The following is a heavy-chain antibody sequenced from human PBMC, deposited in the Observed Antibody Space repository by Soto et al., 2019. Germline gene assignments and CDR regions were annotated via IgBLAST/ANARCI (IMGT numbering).Heavy chain of an antibody. CDR1: GGSFSGYY. CDR3: ARGWGRIFDY. Sequence: QVQRQQWGAGLLKPSESLSLTCAVYGGSFSGYYWSWIRQPPGKGLEWIGEINHSGSTNYNPSLKSRVTISADTSKNQFSLKLSSVTAADTAVYYCARGWGRIFDYWGQGTLVTVSS. V-gene: IGHV4-34*01. CDR2: INHSGST. D-gene: IGHD7-27*01. J-gene: IGHJ4*02.